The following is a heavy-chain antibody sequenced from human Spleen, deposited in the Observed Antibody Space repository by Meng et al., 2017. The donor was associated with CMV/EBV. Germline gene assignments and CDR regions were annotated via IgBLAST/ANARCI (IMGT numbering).Heavy chain of an antibody. CDR2: INPNNGVT. CDR3: ARVDYYFDY. Sequence: ASVKVSCKASGYTFTGYYIHWVRQAPGQGLEWMGWINPNNGVTTYAQKFQGRVTMTRDTSTSTVFMEVSRLTSDDTAVYYCARVDYYFDYWGQGTLVTVSS. V-gene: IGHV1-2*02. CDR1: GYTFTGYY. J-gene: IGHJ4*02.